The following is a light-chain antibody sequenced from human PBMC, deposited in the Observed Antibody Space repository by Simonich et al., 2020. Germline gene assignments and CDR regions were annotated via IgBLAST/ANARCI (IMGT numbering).Light chain of an antibody. Sequence: DIVMAQSPDSLAVSLGERANINFKSSQSVLYSSKHKNYLACDQPKQGQPPKLLIYSASTREPGVPDRFSGSGTGTEFTLTISSLQAEDVAVYYCQQYYSTLLTFGGGTKVEIK. CDR1: QSVLYSSKHKNY. V-gene: IGKV4-1*01. CDR2: SAS. CDR3: QQYYSTLLT. J-gene: IGKJ4*01.